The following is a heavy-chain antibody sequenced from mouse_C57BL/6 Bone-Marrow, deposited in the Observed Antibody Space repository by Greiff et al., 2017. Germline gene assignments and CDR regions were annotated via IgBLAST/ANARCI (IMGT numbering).Heavy chain of an antibody. CDR2: INPGSGGT. J-gene: IGHJ2*01. Sequence: QVQLQQSGAELVRPGTSVKVSCKASGYAFTNYLIEWVKQRPGQGLEWIGVINPGSGGTNYNEKFKGKATLTAAKSSSTAYMQLSSRTSEDSAVYFCARSFTTVVRYFDYWGQGTTLTVSS. CDR1: GYAFTNYL. CDR3: ARSFTTVVRYFDY. V-gene: IGHV1-54*01. D-gene: IGHD1-1*01.